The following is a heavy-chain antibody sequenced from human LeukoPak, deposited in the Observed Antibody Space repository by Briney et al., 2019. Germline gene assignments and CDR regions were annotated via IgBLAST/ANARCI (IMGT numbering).Heavy chain of an antibody. CDR3: AKGGYYDTSGYYLFDY. CDR1: GFTFSDYY. CDR2: ISSSSSYT. D-gene: IGHD3-22*01. Sequence: GGSLRLSCAASGFTFSDYYMSWIRQAPGKGLEWVSYISSSSSYTNYADSVKGRFTISRDNAKNSLYLQMNSLRAEDTAVYYCAKGGYYDTSGYYLFDYWGQGTLVTVSS. V-gene: IGHV3-11*05. J-gene: IGHJ4*02.